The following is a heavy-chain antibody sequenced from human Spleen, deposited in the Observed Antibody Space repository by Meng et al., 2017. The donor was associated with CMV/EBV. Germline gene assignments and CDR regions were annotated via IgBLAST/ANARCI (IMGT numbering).Heavy chain of an antibody. CDR2: IFSGGQT. D-gene: IGHD1-14*01. Sequence: SLSGASISMGPRYWGWVRHSPGKGLEWIGSIFSGGQTFYSPSLRSRVILAVDTSKNHFSLKMTSLTAADTAVYFCAKFPDRRDTGFWGRGALVTVSS. V-gene: IGHV4-39*02. CDR1: GASISMGPRY. J-gene: IGHJ4*02. CDR3: AKFPDRRDTGF.